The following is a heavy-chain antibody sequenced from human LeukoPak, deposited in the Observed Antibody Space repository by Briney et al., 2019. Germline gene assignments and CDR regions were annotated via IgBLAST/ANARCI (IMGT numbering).Heavy chain of an antibody. D-gene: IGHD6-19*01. CDR3: AIMGAVAGTIVEFDY. CDR1: GDTFTSYY. Sequence: ASVKVSCKASGDTFTSYYMHWVRQAPGQGLERMGIINPSGGSTNYAQKFQGRVTMTRDMSTSIVYMELSSPRSEDTAVYYCAIMGAVAGTIVEFDYWGQGTLVTVSS. J-gene: IGHJ4*02. V-gene: IGHV1-46*01. CDR2: INPSGGST.